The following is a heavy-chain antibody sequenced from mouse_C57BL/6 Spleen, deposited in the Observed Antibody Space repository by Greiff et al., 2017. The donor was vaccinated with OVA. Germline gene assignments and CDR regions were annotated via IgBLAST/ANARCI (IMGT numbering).Heavy chain of an antibody. D-gene: IGHD2-13*01. CDR1: GFTFSDYG. J-gene: IGHJ1*03. CDR3: ARGLLEWYFDV. Sequence: EVKLQESGGGLVKPGGSLKLSCAASGFTFSDYGMHWVRQAPEKGLEWVAYISSGSSTIYYADTVKGRFTISRDNAKNTLFLQMTSLRSEDTAMYYCARGLLEWYFDVWGTGTTVTVSS. V-gene: IGHV5-17*01. CDR2: ISSGSSTI.